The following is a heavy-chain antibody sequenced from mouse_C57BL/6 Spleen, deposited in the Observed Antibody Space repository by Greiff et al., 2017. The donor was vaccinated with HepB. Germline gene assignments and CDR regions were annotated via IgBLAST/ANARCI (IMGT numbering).Heavy chain of an antibody. Sequence: QVQLQQPGTELVEPGASVKLSCKASGYTFTSYWMHWVKQRPGQGLEWIGNINPSNGGTNYNEKFKSKATLTVDKSSSTAYMQLSSLTSEDSAVYYCAREGYDGYYVNYFDYWGQGTTLTVSS. J-gene: IGHJ2*01. CDR1: GYTFTSYW. V-gene: IGHV1-53*01. D-gene: IGHD2-3*01. CDR2: INPSNGGT. CDR3: AREGYDGYYVNYFDY.